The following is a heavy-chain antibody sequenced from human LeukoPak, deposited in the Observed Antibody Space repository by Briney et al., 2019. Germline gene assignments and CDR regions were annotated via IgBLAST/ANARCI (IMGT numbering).Heavy chain of an antibody. CDR2: IYYSGST. J-gene: IGHJ6*03. CDR3: ARVVAAQSSYYYYYYYMDV. Sequence: PSETLSLTCTVSGGSISSHYWSWIRQPPGKGLEWIGYIYYSGSTNYNPSLKSRVTISVDTSKNQFSLKLSSVTAADTAVYYCARVVAAQSSYYYYYYYMDVWGKGTTVTVSS. CDR1: GGSISSHY. D-gene: IGHD6-6*01. V-gene: IGHV4-59*11.